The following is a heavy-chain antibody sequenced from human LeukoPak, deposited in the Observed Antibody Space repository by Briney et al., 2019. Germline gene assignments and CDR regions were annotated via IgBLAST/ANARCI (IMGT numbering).Heavy chain of an antibody. CDR2: IYHSGST. V-gene: IGHV4-59*08. CDR3: ARVPTNWYFDL. J-gene: IGHJ2*01. Sequence: SETLSLTCTVSGGSISSYYWSWIRQPPGKGLEWIGSIYHSGSTYYNPSLKSRVTISVDTSKNQFSLKLSSVTAADTAVYYCARVPTNWYFDLWGRGTLVTVSS. D-gene: IGHD1-14*01. CDR1: GGSISSYY.